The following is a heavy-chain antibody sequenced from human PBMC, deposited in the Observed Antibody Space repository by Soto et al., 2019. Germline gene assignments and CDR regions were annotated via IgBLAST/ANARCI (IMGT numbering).Heavy chain of an antibody. V-gene: IGHV1-2*02. CDR1: GYIFTDHL. D-gene: IGHD2-21*01. Sequence: APVKVSFKTSGYIFTDHLIHWVRQSPGQGLQWVGWVHPDSGGTNVAQAFQDRVTMPADTSITTAYMDLARLRTGDTALFSCARGAQCFFAIICIYFYFYRWG. J-gene: IGHJ4*01. CDR2: VHPDSGGT. CDR3: ARGAQCFFAIICIYFYFYR.